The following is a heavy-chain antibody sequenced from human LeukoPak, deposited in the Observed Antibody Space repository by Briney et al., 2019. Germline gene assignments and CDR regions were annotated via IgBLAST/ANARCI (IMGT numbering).Heavy chain of an antibody. CDR3: ARSMVPNSYYYYGMDV. Sequence: SVTVSCKGSGGTFSSYSISWVRQPPGQGLEWMGGLIPIFGTANYAQKFQGRVTITADESTSTAYMELSSLRSEDTAVYYCARSMVPNSYYYYGMDVWGKGTTVTVSS. CDR2: LIPIFGTA. J-gene: IGHJ6*04. D-gene: IGHD3-10*01. V-gene: IGHV1-69*01. CDR1: GGTFSSYS.